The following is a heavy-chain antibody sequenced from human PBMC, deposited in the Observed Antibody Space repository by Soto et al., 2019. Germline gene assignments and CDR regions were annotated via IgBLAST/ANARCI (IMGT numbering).Heavy chain of an antibody. V-gene: IGHV3-7*04. J-gene: IGHJ4*02. CDR1: GFTFSSYW. Sequence: EVQLVESGGGLVQPGGSLRLSCAASGFTFSSYWMSWVRQAPGKGLEWVANIKQDGSEKYYVDSVKGRFTISRDNAKNSLYLQMNSLRAEDTAVYYCARVQVEETYYYGSGSYFLDYWGQGTLVTVSS. CDR2: IKQDGSEK. D-gene: IGHD3-10*01. CDR3: ARVQVEETYYYGSGSYFLDY.